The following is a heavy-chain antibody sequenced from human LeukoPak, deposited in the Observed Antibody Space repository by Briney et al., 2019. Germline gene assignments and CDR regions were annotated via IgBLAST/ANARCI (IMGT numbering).Heavy chain of an antibody. D-gene: IGHD3-10*01. Sequence: PGGSLRLSCAASGFTFSKNGMHWVRQAPGKGLEWAAVIYYDGSNKFSTDSVKGRFTISRDNSKNALYLQMDSLRVEDTAVYYCARDRGYGSGAMDVWGQGTTVTVSS. CDR2: IYYDGSNK. V-gene: IGHV3-33*01. CDR1: GFTFSKNG. CDR3: ARDRGYGSGAMDV. J-gene: IGHJ6*02.